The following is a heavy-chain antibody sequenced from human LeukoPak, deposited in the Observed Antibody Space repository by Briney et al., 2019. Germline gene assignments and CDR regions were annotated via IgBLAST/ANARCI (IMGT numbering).Heavy chain of an antibody. CDR3: AKDQIYFYDSSGYSYADY. D-gene: IGHD3-22*01. V-gene: IGHV3-23*01. Sequence: GGSLRLSCAASGFTFSNYAMSWVRQAPRKGLEWVSAISGSGGTTYYADSVKGRFIISRDNSKNTLFLQMNSLRAEDMAVYYCAKDQIYFYDSSGYSYADYWGQGTLVTVSS. CDR2: ISGSGGTT. J-gene: IGHJ4*02. CDR1: GFTFSNYA.